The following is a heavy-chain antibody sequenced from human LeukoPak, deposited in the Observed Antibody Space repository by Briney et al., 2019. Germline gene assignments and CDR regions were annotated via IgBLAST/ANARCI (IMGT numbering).Heavy chain of an antibody. CDR1: GDSISSGDYY. CDR2: IYYSGST. V-gene: IGHV4-30-4*01. CDR3: ARDAGDLDY. Sequence: SEPLSLTCTVSGDSISSGDYYWSWIRQPPGKGLEWIGHIYYSGSTNYNPSLKSRVIISVDTSKNQFSRKLTSVTAADTAVYYCARDAGDLDYWGQGTLATVSS. D-gene: IGHD4-17*01. J-gene: IGHJ4*02.